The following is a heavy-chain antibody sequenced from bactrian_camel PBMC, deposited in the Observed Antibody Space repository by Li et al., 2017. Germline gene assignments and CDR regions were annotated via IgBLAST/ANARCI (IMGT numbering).Heavy chain of an antibody. J-gene: IGHJ4*01. V-gene: IGHV3S26*01. CDR3: TAGEPRGGSCLLEYSDY. CDR1: GFAYSTYS. CDR2: MDGDGRK. D-gene: IGHD7*01. Sequence: HVQLVESGGGSVQAGGSLRLSCTGSGFAYSTYSMGWFRQAPGKEREEVAEMDGDGRKRYAESMQGRFSISKDNTRNTLYLQMNNLTPEDTGKYFCTAGEPRGGSCLLEYSDYWGLGTQVTVS.